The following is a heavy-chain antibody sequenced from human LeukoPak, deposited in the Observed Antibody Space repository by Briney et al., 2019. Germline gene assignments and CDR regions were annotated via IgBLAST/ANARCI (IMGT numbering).Heavy chain of an antibody. CDR2: IKQDGSEK. V-gene: IGHV3-7*01. D-gene: IGHD2-21*02. J-gene: IGHJ6*02. Sequence: GRSLRLSCAASGFTFSSYWMSWVRQAPGKGLEWVANIKQDGSEKYYVDSVKGRFTISRDNAKNSLYLQMNSLRAEDTAVYYCARGQSYCGGGCSVPYYYYGMDVWGQGTTVTVSS. CDR3: ARGQSYCGGGCSVPYYYYGMDV. CDR1: GFTFSSYW.